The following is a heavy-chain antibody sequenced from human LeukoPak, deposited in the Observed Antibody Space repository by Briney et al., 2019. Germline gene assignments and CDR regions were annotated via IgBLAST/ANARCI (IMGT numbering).Heavy chain of an antibody. CDR1: GGTFSSYA. J-gene: IGHJ6*03. CDR3: ERGLRYYYDSSGYEYYYYMDV. D-gene: IGHD3-22*01. V-gene: IGHV1-69*05. CDR2: IIPIFGTA. Sequence: SVKVSCKASGGTFSSYAISWVRQAPGQGREWMGGIIPIFGTANYAQKFQGRVTITTDGSTSTAYMELSSLRSEDTAVYYCERGLRYYYDSSGYEYYYYMDVWGKGTTVTVSS.